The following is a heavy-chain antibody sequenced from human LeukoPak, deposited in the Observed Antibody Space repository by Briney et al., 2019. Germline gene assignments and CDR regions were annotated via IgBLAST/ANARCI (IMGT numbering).Heavy chain of an antibody. D-gene: IGHD2-15*01. Sequence: SGPTLVKPTQTLTLTCSFSGFSLRNSGLGVAWIRQPPGNALEWLAFIYWDDDKRYSPSLKSRLTITKDTSKNQVALTMTNMEPVDTGTYYCARRRGHCSGGSCYFDSWGQGTLVTVSS. J-gene: IGHJ4*02. V-gene: IGHV2-5*02. CDR3: ARRRGHCSGGSCYFDS. CDR2: IYWDDDK. CDR1: GFSLRNSGLG.